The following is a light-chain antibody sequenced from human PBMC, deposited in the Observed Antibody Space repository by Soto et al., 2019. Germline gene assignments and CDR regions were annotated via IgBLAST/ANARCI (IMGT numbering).Light chain of an antibody. CDR3: QQYGSSRWT. Sequence: EIVLTQSPGTLSLSPGERVTLSCRASQSVSSTYLAWYQQNRGQAPRLLIYGASSRAPGIPDRFSGSGSGTDFTLTISRLEPEDFAVYYCQQYGSSRWTFGQGTKVDIK. CDR2: GAS. J-gene: IGKJ1*01. V-gene: IGKV3-20*01. CDR1: QSVSSTY.